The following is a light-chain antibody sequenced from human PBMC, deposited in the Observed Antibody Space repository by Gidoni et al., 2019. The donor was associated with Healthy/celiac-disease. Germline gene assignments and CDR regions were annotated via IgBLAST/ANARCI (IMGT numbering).Light chain of an antibody. CDR2: GAS. Sequence: EIVLTHSPGTLSLSPRERATLSCRASQSVSSSYLVWYQQKPGQAPRLLIYGASSRATGIPDRCSGSGSWTDFTLTISRLEPEDFAVYYCQQYGSSPPITFGQGTRLEIK. J-gene: IGKJ5*01. CDR3: QQYGSSPPIT. V-gene: IGKV3-20*01. CDR1: QSVSSSY.